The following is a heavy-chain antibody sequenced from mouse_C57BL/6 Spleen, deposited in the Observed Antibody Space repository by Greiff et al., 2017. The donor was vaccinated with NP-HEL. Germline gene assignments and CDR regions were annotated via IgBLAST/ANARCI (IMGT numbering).Heavy chain of an antibody. Sequence: QVQLQQPGTELVKPGASVKLSCKASGYTFTSYWMHWVKQRPGQGLEWIGNINPSNGGTNYNEKFKSKATLTVDKSSSTAYMQLSSLTSEDSAVYYCERKAYGSSEPAWFAYWGQGTLVTVSA. V-gene: IGHV1-53*01. CDR2: INPSNGGT. CDR3: ERKAYGSSEPAWFAY. CDR1: GYTFTSYW. D-gene: IGHD1-1*01. J-gene: IGHJ3*01.